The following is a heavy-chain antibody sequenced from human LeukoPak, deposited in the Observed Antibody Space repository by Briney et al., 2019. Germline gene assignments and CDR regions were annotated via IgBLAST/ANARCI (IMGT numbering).Heavy chain of an antibody. CDR3: AKDKRPAAMVTDDAFDI. Sequence: GGSLRLSCAASGFTFNSYNMNWVRQAPGKGLEWVSYISSSSRTIYYADSVKGRFTISRDNAKNSLYLQMNSLRAEDTAVYYCAKDKRPAAMVTDDAFDIWGQGTMVTVSS. D-gene: IGHD5-18*01. V-gene: IGHV3-48*01. CDR1: GFTFNSYN. J-gene: IGHJ3*02. CDR2: ISSSSRTI.